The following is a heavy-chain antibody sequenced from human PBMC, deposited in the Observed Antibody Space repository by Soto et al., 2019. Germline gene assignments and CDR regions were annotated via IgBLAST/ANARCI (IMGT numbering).Heavy chain of an antibody. CDR3: ARDARRGGAVAGKATYFDY. J-gene: IGHJ4*02. V-gene: IGHV6-1*01. CDR1: GGSVSSNSAA. Sequence: PSQTLSLTCAISGGSVSSNSAAWNWIRQSPSRGLEWLGRTYYRSKWYNDYAVSVKSRITINPDTSKNQFSLQLNSVTPEDTAVYYCARDARRGGAVAGKATYFDYWGQGTLVTVSS. CDR2: TYYRSKWYN. D-gene: IGHD6-19*01.